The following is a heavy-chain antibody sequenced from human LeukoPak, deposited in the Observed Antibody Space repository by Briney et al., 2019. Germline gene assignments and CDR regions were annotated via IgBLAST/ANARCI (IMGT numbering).Heavy chain of an antibody. CDR2: IWYDGSNK. V-gene: IGHV3-33*01. CDR1: GFTFSSYG. J-gene: IGHJ4*02. CDR3: ARDLYNWNDGGYFDY. D-gene: IGHD1-1*01. Sequence: GGSLRLSCAASGFTFSSYGMHWVRQAPGKGLEWVAVIWYDGSNKYYADSVKGRFTISRDNSKNTLYLRMNSLRAEDTAVYYCARDLYNWNDGGYFDYWGQGTLVTVSS.